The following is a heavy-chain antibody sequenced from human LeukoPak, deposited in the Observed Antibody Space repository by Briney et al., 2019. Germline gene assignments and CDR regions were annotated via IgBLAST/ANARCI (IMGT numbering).Heavy chain of an antibody. V-gene: IGHV3-21*04. Sequence: GGSLRLSCAASGFTFSSYSMNWVRQAPGKGLEWVSSISSSSSYIYYADSVKGRFTISRDNSKNTLYLQMNSLRAEDTAVYYCAKRMVSGDYFDRYNSFDPWGQGTLVSVSS. D-gene: IGHD3-9*01. CDR1: GFTFSSYS. CDR3: AKRMVSGDYFDRYNSFDP. CDR2: ISSSSSYI. J-gene: IGHJ5*02.